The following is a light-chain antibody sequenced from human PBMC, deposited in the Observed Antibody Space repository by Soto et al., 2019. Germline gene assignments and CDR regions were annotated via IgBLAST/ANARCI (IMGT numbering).Light chain of an antibody. Sequence: QSVLTQPASVSGSPGQSITISCTGTSXDVGSYIYVSWYQHHPRKAPKLMIYDVSNRPSGVSNRFSGSKSGNTASLTISGLQAEDEAEYYCVSYTTFSSYVFGTGTKVTVL. CDR3: VSYTTFSSYV. CDR1: SXDVGSYIY. CDR2: DVS. J-gene: IGLJ1*01. V-gene: IGLV2-14*01.